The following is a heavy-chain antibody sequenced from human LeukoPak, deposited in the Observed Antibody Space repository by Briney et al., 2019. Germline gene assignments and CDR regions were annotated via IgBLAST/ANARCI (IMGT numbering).Heavy chain of an antibody. V-gene: IGHV4-39*01. CDR2: VYYSGST. D-gene: IGHD6-13*01. CDR3: AKTYHSTRYSFFDY. J-gene: IGHJ4*02. CDR1: SGSISSGSFY. Sequence: SETLSLTCTISSGSISSGSFYWGWIRQPPGKGLEWIGSVYYSGSTYYNPSLESRVAISVDTSKNRFSLKLSSVTAADTAVYYCAKTYHSTRYSFFDYWGQGALVTVSS.